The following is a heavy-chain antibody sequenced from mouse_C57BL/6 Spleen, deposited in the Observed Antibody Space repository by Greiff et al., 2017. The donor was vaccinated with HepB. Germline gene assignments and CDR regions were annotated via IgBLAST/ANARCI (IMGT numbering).Heavy chain of an antibody. CDR2: INPNNGGT. CDR1: GYTFTDYY. V-gene: IGHV1-26*01. Sequence: EVQLQQSGPELVKPGASVKISCKASGYTFTDYYMNWVKQSHGKSLEWIGDINPNNGGTSYNQKFKGKATLTVDKSSSTAYMELRSLTSEDSAVYYCARTLLGYFDYWGQGTTLTVSS. CDR3: ARTLLGYFDY. J-gene: IGHJ2*01.